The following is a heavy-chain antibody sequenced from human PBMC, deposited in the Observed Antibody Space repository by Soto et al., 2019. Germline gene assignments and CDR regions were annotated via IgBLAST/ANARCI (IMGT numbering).Heavy chain of an antibody. V-gene: IGHV3-23*01. Sequence: EVQLLESGGDLVQPGGSLRLSCSASGFTFTNYAMTWVRQPSGKGLEWVSAISSGGDTTYYADSVKGRFTIYRDNSENTLYLQMNSLRAEDTAVYYCPEVQLAYSNYGGSYFSDYWGQGTLVTVSS. CDR1: GFTFTNYA. D-gene: IGHD4-4*01. CDR3: PEVQLAYSNYGGSYFSDY. J-gene: IGHJ4*02. CDR2: ISSGGDTT.